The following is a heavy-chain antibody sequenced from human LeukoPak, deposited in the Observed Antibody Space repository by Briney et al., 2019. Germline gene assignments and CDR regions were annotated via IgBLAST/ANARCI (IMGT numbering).Heavy chain of an antibody. CDR2: ISSGSSTL. CDR3: ARRAPYGDFSFDP. Sequence: GGSLRLSCAASGFTFSTYSMNWVRQAPGKGLEWVSYISSGSSTLYYADSVKGRFTISRDNAKNSLFLQMDSLRAEDTAVYYCARRAPYGDFSFDPCGQGTLVTVSS. V-gene: IGHV3-48*01. CDR1: GFTFSTYS. J-gene: IGHJ5*02. D-gene: IGHD4-17*01.